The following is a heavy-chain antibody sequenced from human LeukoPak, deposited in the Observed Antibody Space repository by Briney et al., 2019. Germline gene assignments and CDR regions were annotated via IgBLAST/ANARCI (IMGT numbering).Heavy chain of an antibody. CDR1: GGSISSYY. V-gene: IGHV4-59*01. J-gene: IGHJ4*02. D-gene: IGHD3-10*01. Sequence: PSETLSLTCTVSGGSISSYYWSWIRQPPGKGLEWIGYIYYSGSTNYNPSLKSRVTISVDTSKNQFSLKLRSVTAADTAVYYCARDRDYYGSGSYFDYWGQGTLVTVSS. CDR3: ARDRDYYGSGSYFDY. CDR2: IYYSGST.